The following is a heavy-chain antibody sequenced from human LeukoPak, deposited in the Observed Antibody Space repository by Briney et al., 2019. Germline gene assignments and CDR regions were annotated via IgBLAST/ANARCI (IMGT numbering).Heavy chain of an antibody. Sequence: SETLSLTCTVSGGSISSYYWSWIRQPPGKGLEWIGYIYYSGSTNYNPSLKSRVTISVDTPKNQFSLKLSSVTAADTAVYYCARGGGSSWPEAFDYWGQGTLVTVSS. CDR2: IYYSGST. V-gene: IGHV4-59*01. CDR1: GGSISSYY. J-gene: IGHJ4*02. D-gene: IGHD6-13*01. CDR3: ARGGGSSWPEAFDY.